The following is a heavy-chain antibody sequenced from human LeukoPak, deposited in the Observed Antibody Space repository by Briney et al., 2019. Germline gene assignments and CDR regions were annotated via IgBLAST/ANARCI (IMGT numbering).Heavy chain of an antibody. Sequence: GGSLRLSCAASGFSFSTFSMIWVRQAPGKGLEWVSSVSGTSEYIYYADSVRGRFTISRDNAKNTVYLQMNSLRAEDTAVYYCARWYSSGWYSDYWGQGTLVTVSS. CDR3: ARWYSSGWYSDY. CDR1: GFSFSTFS. J-gene: IGHJ4*02. V-gene: IGHV3-21*06. CDR2: VSGTSEYI. D-gene: IGHD6-19*01.